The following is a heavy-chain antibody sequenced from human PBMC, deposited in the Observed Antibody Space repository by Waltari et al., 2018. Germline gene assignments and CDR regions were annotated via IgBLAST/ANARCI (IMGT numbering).Heavy chain of an antibody. CDR2: IIPRFNTP. V-gene: IGHV1-69*13. D-gene: IGHD6-6*01. Sequence: QLVQSGAEVKKPGSSVIVSCKASGGTFNSFALSWVRPAPGKGLEWMGGIIPRFNTPTYARKFQGRLTVTADESTSTAYMELNSLRSEDSALYYCATRIPSDHSGSFYYYGMDVWGQGTTVTVSS. J-gene: IGHJ6*02. CDR1: GGTFNSFA. CDR3: ATRIPSDHSGSFYYYGMDV.